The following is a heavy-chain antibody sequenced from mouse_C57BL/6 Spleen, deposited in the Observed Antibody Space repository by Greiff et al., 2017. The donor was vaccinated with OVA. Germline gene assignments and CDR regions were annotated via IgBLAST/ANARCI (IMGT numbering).Heavy chain of an antibody. CDR1: GYTFTSYG. CDR2: IYPRSGNT. Sequence: VKLQESGAELARPGASVKLSCKASGYTFTSYGISWVKQRTGQGLEWIGEIYPRSGNTYYNEKFKGKATLTADKSSSTAYMELRSLTSEDSAVYFCARRDYETAMDYWGQGTSVTVSS. D-gene: IGHD2-4*01. J-gene: IGHJ4*01. CDR3: ARRDYETAMDY. V-gene: IGHV1-81*01.